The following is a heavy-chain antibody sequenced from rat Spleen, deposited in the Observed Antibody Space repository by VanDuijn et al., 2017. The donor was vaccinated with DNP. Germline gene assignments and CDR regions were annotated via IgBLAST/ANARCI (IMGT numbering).Heavy chain of an antibody. CDR2: NNPKSSKYVT. V-gene: IGHV6-6*01. J-gene: IGHJ2*01. CDR3: ATPSY. CDR1: GFTFSTAW. Sequence: EVQVLESGGGLVQPGNSLKLSCATSGFTFSTAWMYWYRQFPDKRLEWVARNNPKSSKYVTDYTESVKGRFTISRDDSKSSIYLQMNNLKEEDTAIYFCATPSYWGQGVMVTVSS. D-gene: IGHD3-5*01.